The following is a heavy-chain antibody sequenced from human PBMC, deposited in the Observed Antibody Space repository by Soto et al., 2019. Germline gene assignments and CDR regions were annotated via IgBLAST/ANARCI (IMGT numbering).Heavy chain of an antibody. D-gene: IGHD6-19*01. CDR2: IIPIFGTA. V-gene: IGHV1-69*01. CDR3: ATTGASSGWYGGAFDI. Sequence: QVQLVQSGAEVKKPGSSVKVSCKASGDTFSSYAISWVRQAPGQGLEWMGGIIPIFGTANYAQKFQGRVTITADESTSTAYMELSSLRSEDTAVYYCATTGASSGWYGGAFDIWGQGTMVTVSS. J-gene: IGHJ3*02. CDR1: GDTFSSYA.